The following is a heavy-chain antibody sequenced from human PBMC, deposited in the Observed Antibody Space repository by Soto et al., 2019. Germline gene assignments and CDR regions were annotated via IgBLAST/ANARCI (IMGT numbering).Heavy chain of an antibody. Sequence: QVQLQESGPGLVKPSQTLSLTCTVSGGSISSGGYYWSWIRQHPGKGLEWIGYIYYSGSTYYNPSLKSRVTIPVDTSKNQFSLKVGCVTAADTAVYYCAREGVGGYDYVWGSYRFNWYFDLWGRGTLVTVSS. CDR2: IYYSGST. V-gene: IGHV4-31*03. D-gene: IGHD3-16*02. J-gene: IGHJ2*01. CDR3: AREGVGGYDYVWGSYRFNWYFDL. CDR1: GGSISSGGYY.